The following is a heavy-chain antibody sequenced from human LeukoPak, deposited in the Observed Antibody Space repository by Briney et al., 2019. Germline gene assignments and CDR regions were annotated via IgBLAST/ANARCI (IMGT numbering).Heavy chain of an antibody. V-gene: IGHV3-23*03. D-gene: IGHD5-24*01. CDR3: ARSRDGYNFDD. CDR1: GFTFSSYA. Sequence: TGGSLRLSCAASGFTFSSYATSWVRQAPGKGLEWVSIFYIGGSTYYADSVKGRFTISRDNSKNTLYLQMKSLRAEDTAVYFCARSRDGYNFDDWGQGTLVTVSS. J-gene: IGHJ5*02. CDR2: FYIGGST.